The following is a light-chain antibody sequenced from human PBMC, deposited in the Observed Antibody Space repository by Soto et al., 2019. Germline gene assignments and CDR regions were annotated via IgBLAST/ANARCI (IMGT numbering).Light chain of an antibody. V-gene: IGLV3-1*01. CDR3: QAWDSSTASYV. CDR2: QDS. CDR1: ELGDKY. J-gene: IGLJ1*01. Sequence: SYELTQPPSVSVSPGQTASLTCSGDELGDKYACWYQQKPGQSPVLVIYQDSKRPSGIPERFSGSNSRNTATLTISGTQAMDEADYYCQAWDSSTASYVFGTGTKLTVL.